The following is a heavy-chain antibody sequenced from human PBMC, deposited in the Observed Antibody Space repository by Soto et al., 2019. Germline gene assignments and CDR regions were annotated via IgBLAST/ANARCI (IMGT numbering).Heavy chain of an antibody. D-gene: IGHD3-22*01. Sequence: SVKVSCKASGGTFSSYAISWVRQAPGQGLEWMGGIIPIFGTANYAQKFQGRVTITADESTSTAYMELSSLRSEDTAVYYCARAGAYYYDSSGFAAFDIWGQGTMVTVS. CDR3: ARAGAYYYDSSGFAAFDI. CDR1: GGTFSSYA. J-gene: IGHJ3*02. CDR2: IIPIFGTA. V-gene: IGHV1-69*13.